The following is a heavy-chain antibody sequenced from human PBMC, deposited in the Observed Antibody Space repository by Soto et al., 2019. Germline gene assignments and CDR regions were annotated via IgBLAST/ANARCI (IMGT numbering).Heavy chain of an antibody. Sequence: EVQLEESGGGLVKPGGSLRLSCAASGFTFSSYSMNWVRQAPGKGLEWVSSISSSSSYIYYADSVKGRFTISRDNAKNSLYLQMNSLRAEDTAVYYCARGGWPYSSSWYEPHTDIGWFDPWGQGTLVTVSS. CDR2: ISSSSSYI. CDR1: GFTFSSYS. CDR3: ARGGWPYSSSWYEPHTDIGWFDP. D-gene: IGHD6-13*01. V-gene: IGHV3-21*01. J-gene: IGHJ5*02.